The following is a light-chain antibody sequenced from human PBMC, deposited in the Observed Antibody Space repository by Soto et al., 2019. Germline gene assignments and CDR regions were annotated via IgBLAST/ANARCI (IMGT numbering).Light chain of an antibody. CDR3: QQYSSSPLT. J-gene: IGKJ4*01. CDR2: GAS. V-gene: IGKV3-20*01. Sequence: EIVVTPSPGTLSLSPGEGATLSCRASQSVSSNYLAWYQQKPGQAPRLLIYGASNRATGIPDRFSGSGSGTEFTLTISRLEPEDFAVYYCQQYSSSPLTFGGGTKGDIK. CDR1: QSVSSNY.